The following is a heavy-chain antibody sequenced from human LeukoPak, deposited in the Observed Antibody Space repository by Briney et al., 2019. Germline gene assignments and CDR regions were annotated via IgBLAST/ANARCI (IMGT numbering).Heavy chain of an antibody. CDR3: ARDEKVELGTYYYYYGMDV. CDR1: GYTFSSYD. CDR2: ISAYNGST. V-gene: IGHV1-18*01. D-gene: IGHD7-27*01. Sequence: ASVKVSCKASGYTFSSYDISWARQAPGQGLEWMGWISAYNGSTNYAQKLQGRVTMTTDTSTSTAYMELRSLRSDDTAVYYCARDEKVELGTYYYYYGMDVWGQGTTVTVSS. J-gene: IGHJ6*02.